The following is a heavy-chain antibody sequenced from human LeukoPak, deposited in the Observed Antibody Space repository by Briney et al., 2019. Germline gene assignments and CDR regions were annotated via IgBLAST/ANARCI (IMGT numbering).Heavy chain of an antibody. D-gene: IGHD3-22*01. Sequence: ASVKVSCKASGGTFSSYAISWVRQAPGQGLEWMGGIIPIFGTANYAQKFQGRVTITADESTSTAYMELSSLKSEDTAVYYCATEYYYDSSGPFDYWGQGTLVTASS. J-gene: IGHJ4*02. CDR3: ATEYYYDSSGPFDY. CDR1: GGTFSSYA. V-gene: IGHV1-69*13. CDR2: IIPIFGTA.